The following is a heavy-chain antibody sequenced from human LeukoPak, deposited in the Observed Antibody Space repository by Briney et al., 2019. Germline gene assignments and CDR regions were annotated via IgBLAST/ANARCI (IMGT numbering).Heavy chain of an antibody. J-gene: IGHJ6*03. CDR3: ARFRGGTTYYDFWSGPDPYYYYYMDV. D-gene: IGHD3-3*01. Sequence: GGSLRLSCAASGFTFSNNWMTWVRQAPGKGLEWVASVKKDASEKYYVDSVKGRFTISRDNAKNSLYLQMNSLRVEDTAVYYCARFRGGTTYYDFWSGPDPYYYYYMDVWGKGTTVTVSS. CDR2: VKKDASEK. CDR1: GFTFSNNW. V-gene: IGHV3-7*01.